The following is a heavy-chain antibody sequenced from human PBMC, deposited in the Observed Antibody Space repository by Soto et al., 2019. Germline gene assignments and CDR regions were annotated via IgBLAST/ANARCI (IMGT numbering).Heavy chain of an antibody. Sequence: SGGSLRLSCIASGFTFNTYGMHWVRQAPGRGLEWVAAMSYDGSEKYYADSVKGRFTISRDNSKNTLYLQMNSLRAEDTAVYYCAKAGYCGGDCYSRWFDPWGQGTLVTVSS. CDR3: AKAGYCGGDCYSRWFDP. CDR2: MSYDGSEK. CDR1: GFTFNTYG. J-gene: IGHJ5*02. D-gene: IGHD2-21*02. V-gene: IGHV3-30*18.